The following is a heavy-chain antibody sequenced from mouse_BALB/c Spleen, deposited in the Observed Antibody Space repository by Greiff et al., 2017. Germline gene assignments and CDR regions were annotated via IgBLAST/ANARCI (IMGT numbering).Heavy chain of an antibody. CDR2: IWAGGST. J-gene: IGHJ1*01. CDR1: GFSLTSYG. Sequence: VQGVESGPGLVAPSQSLSITCTVSGFSLTSYGVHWVRQPPGKGLEWLGVIWAGGSTNYNSALMSRLSISKDNSKSQVFLKMNSLQTDDTAMYYCAGDYWYFDVWGAGTTVTVSS. V-gene: IGHV2-9*02. CDR3: AGDYWYFDV.